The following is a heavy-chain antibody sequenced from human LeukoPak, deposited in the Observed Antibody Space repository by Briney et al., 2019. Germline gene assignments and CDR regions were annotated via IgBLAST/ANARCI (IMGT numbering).Heavy chain of an antibody. V-gene: IGHV3-23*01. D-gene: IGHD3-22*01. CDR3: AGGEITMTVFGAFEI. J-gene: IGHJ3*02. CDR1: GFTFSSYA. CDR2: ISGSGGST. Sequence: GGSLRLSCAASGFTFSSYAMSWVRQAPGKGLEWVSAISGSGGSTYYADSVKGRFTISRDNSKNTLYLQMNSLRAEDTAVYYWAGGEITMTVFGAFEIWGQGTMVTVSS.